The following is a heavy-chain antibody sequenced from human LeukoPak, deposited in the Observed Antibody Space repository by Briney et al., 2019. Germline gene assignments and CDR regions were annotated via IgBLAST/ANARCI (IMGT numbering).Heavy chain of an antibody. V-gene: IGHV3-30-3*01. D-gene: IGHD3-3*01. CDR2: ISYDGSNE. Sequence: GGSLRLSCATSGFTFSSYAIHWVRQAPGKGLEWVAIISYDGSNEYYADSVKGRFTISRDNSKNTLYLHMNSLRVEDTAVYCCAREAGWSGVRAYYFDYWGQGTLVTVSS. J-gene: IGHJ4*02. CDR3: AREAGWSGVRAYYFDY. CDR1: GFTFSSYA.